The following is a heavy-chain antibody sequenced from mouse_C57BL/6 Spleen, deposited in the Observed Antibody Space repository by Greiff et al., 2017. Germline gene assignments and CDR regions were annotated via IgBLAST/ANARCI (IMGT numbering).Heavy chain of an antibody. Sequence: VQLQQPGAELVRPGSSVKLSCKASGYTFTSYWMDWVKQRPGQGLEWIGNIYPSDSDTHYNQKFKDKATLTVDKSSSTAYMQLSSLTSEDSADYAGAGRGGGRRVYDMDYWGQGTSVTVSS. D-gene: IGHD1-1*02. V-gene: IGHV1-61*01. CDR1: GYTFTSYW. J-gene: IGHJ4*01. CDR2: IYPSDSDT. CDR3: AGRGGGRRVYDMDY.